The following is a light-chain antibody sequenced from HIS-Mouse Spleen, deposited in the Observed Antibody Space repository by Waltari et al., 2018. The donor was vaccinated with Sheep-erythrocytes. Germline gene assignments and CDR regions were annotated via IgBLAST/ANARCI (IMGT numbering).Light chain of an antibody. V-gene: IGLV2-11*01. Sequence: QSALTQPRSVSGSPGQSVTISCTGTSSDVGGYNYVSWYQQHPGKAPKLMIYDVSNRPSGVTDRFSGSKSGNTASLTISGLQAEDEADYYCCSYAGSYNHVFGTGTKVTVL. CDR2: DVS. CDR1: SSDVGGYNY. CDR3: CSYAGSYNHV. J-gene: IGLJ1*01.